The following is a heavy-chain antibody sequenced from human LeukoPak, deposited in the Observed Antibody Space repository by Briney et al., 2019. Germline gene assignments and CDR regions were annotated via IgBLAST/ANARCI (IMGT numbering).Heavy chain of an antibody. Sequence: GGSLRLSCAAAGFTFNHYGMHWVRQAPGKGLEWVAVIWSDGTNQYCADSVKGRFTISRDDSGNTVYLQMNSLRPEDTGVYYCARDAQRGFDYSNSLEYWGQGTPVTVST. D-gene: IGHD4-11*01. CDR3: ARDAQRGFDYSNSLEY. CDR1: GFTFNHYG. CDR2: IWSDGTNQ. V-gene: IGHV3-33*01. J-gene: IGHJ4*02.